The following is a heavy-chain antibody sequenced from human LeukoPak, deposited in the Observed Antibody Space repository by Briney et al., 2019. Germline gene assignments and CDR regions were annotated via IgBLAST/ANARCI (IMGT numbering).Heavy chain of an antibody. Sequence: ASVKVSCKASGYTFTSYGVSWVRQAPGQGLEWMGWISAYNGNTNYAQKLQGRVTMTTDTSTSTAYMELRSLRSDDTAVYYCASDRAMVTGFDYCGQGTLVTVSS. CDR2: ISAYNGNT. CDR3: ASDRAMVTGFDY. J-gene: IGHJ4*02. V-gene: IGHV1-18*01. D-gene: IGHD5-18*01. CDR1: GYTFTSYG.